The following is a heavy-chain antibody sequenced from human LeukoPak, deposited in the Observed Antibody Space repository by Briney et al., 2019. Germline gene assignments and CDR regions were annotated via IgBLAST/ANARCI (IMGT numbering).Heavy chain of an antibody. CDR1: GFTFSSYA. D-gene: IGHD3-10*01. V-gene: IGHV3-30-3*01. J-gene: IGHJ6*03. CDR2: ISYDGSNN. Sequence: PGGSLRLSCAASGFTFSSYAMHWVRQAPGKGLEGVALISYDGSNNYYADSVKGRFTISRDNSKNTLYLQMNSLRAEDTAVYYCAKVGPRVPRDYYYYMDVWGKGTTVTVSS. CDR3: AKVGPRVPRDYYYYMDV.